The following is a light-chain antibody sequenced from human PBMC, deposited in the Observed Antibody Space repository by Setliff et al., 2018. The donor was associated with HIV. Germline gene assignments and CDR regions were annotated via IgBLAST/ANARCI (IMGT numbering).Light chain of an antibody. CDR2: DVS. CDR1: SSDVGSYDS. J-gene: IGLJ1*01. V-gene: IGLV2-14*03. CDR3: ASYRPNDLGV. Sequence: QSVLIQPASVSGSPGQSVTVSCTGTSSDVGSYDSVSWYQQLPGKAPKLLIYDVSDRPSGVSHRFSGSKSGNTASLTISGLQSEDEADYYCASYRPNDLGVFGTGTKVTVL.